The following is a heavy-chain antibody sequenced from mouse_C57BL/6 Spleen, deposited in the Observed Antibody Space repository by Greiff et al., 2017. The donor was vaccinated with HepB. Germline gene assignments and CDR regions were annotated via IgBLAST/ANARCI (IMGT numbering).Heavy chain of an antibody. J-gene: IGHJ3*01. Sequence: EVQLQQSGPELVKPGASVKMSCKASGYTFTDYNMHWVKQSHGKSLEWIGYINPNNGGTSYNQKFKGKATLTVNKSSSTAYMELRSLTSEDSAVYYCARTPSYDYDGSWFAYWGQGTLVTVSA. V-gene: IGHV1-22*01. CDR2: INPNNGGT. D-gene: IGHD2-4*01. CDR3: ARTPSYDYDGSWFAY. CDR1: GYTFTDYN.